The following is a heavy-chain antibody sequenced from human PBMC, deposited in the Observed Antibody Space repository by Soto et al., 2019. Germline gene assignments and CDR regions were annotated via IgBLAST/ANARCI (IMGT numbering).Heavy chain of an antibody. V-gene: IGHV1-69*13. CDR1: GGTFSSYA. D-gene: IGHD6-19*01. CDR3: ASSIAVGGNYYDY. Sequence: GASVKVSCKACGGTFSSYAISWVRQAPGQGLEWMGGIIPIFGTANYAQKFQGRVTITADESTSTAYMELSSLRSEDTAVYYCASSIAVGGNYYDYWGQGTLVTVSS. J-gene: IGHJ4*02. CDR2: IIPIFGTA.